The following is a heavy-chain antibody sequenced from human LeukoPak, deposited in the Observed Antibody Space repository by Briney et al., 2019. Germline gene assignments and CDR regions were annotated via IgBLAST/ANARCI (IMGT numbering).Heavy chain of an antibody. J-gene: IGHJ4*02. CDR2: ISGGGGST. D-gene: IGHD6-19*01. CDR1: GFTFSSYA. CDR3: AKDLRRVNSSGWYDLDYFDY. V-gene: IGHV3-23*01. Sequence: GGSLRLSCAASGFTFSSYAMSWVRQAPGKGLEWVSAISGGGGSTYYADSVKGRFTISRDNSKNTLYLQMNSLRAEDTAVYYCAKDLRRVNSSGWYDLDYFDYWGLGTLVTVSS.